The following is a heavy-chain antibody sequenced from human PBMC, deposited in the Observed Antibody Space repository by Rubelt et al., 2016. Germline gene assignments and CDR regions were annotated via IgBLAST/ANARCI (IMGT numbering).Heavy chain of an antibody. CDR1: GGSISSSSYY. D-gene: IGHD6-13*01. CDR3: ARDEPAALVDY. J-gene: IGHJ4*02. V-gene: IGHV4-39*07. Sequence: QLQLEESGPGLVKPSETLSLTCTVSGGSISSSSYYWGWIRQPPGKGLEWIGRIYYSGSTYYNPSFKSRVTISVDTSKSQFSLKLSAVTAADTAVYYCARDEPAALVDYWGQGTLVTVSS. CDR2: IYYSGST.